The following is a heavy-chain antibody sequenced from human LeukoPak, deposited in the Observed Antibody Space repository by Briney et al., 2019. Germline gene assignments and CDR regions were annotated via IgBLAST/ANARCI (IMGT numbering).Heavy chain of an antibody. CDR1: GGSISSYY. CDR2: IYYSGST. V-gene: IGHV4-59*08. D-gene: IGHD3-10*01. Sequence: SETLSLTCTVSGGSISSYYWSWIRQPPGKGLEWIGYIYYSGSTNYNPSLKSRVTISVDTSKNQSSLKLSSVTAADTAVYYCAGQQLLWFGELFKPNWFDPWGQGTLVTVSS. J-gene: IGHJ5*02. CDR3: AGQQLLWFGELFKPNWFDP.